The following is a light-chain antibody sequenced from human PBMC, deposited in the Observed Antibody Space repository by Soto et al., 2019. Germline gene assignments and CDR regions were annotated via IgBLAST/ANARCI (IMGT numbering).Light chain of an antibody. CDR1: QGIRSY. CDR2: AAS. J-gene: IGKJ1*01. V-gene: IGKV1-8*01. CDR3: QQYYSYPWT. Sequence: AIRMTQSPSSLSASTGDRFTITCRASQGIRSYVAWSQQKPGKAPKLLSDAASTSQSGVPSRCSGRGAGTDFTRTISCLQSEDFATYYGQQYYSYPWTFGQGTKVDIK.